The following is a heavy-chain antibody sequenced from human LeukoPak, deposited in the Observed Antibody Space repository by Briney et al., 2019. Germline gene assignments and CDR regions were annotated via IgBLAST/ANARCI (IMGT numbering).Heavy chain of an antibody. CDR1: GGSISSGSYY. Sequence: SETLSLTCTVSGGSISSGSYYWSWIRQPAGKGLEWIGRIYTSGSTNYNPSLKSRVTISVDTPKNQFSLKLSSVTAADTAVYYCARERGSLYYFDYWGQGTLVTVSS. CDR3: ARERGSLYYFDY. D-gene: IGHD6-13*01. CDR2: IYTSGST. J-gene: IGHJ4*02. V-gene: IGHV4-61*02.